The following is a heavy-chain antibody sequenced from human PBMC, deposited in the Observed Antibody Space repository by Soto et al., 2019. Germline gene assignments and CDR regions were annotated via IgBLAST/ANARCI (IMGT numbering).Heavy chain of an antibody. Sequence: QVQLVQSGAEVKKPGSSVKVSCKASGDIFSSYPFSWVRQAPGQGLEWMGGIVLLLGTADYAQKFQDRVTITADDSTSTVYMELSSLTSDDTGVYYCARDRGSQNWYFGVWGRGTLVSVSS. CDR2: IVLLLGTA. CDR1: GDIFSSYP. J-gene: IGHJ2*01. CDR3: ARDRGSQNWYFGV. V-gene: IGHV1-69*01. D-gene: IGHD3-10*01.